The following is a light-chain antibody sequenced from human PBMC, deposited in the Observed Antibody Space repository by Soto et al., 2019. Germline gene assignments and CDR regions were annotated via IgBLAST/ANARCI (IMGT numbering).Light chain of an antibody. V-gene: IGKV3-20*01. Sequence: EIMLSQSPGTLSLSKGERATLSCRASQSVSSSYLAWYQQKPGQAPRLLIYGASSRATGIPDRFSGSGSGTDFTLTISRLEPEDFAVYYCQQYGRSWTFGQGTNVDVK. CDR1: QSVSSSY. CDR3: QQYGRSWT. CDR2: GAS. J-gene: IGKJ1*01.